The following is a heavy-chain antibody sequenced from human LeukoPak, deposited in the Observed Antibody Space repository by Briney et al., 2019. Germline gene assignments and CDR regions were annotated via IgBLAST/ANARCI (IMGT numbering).Heavy chain of an antibody. J-gene: IGHJ4*02. CDR2: INTDNGNT. Sequence: VASVKDSCKTSGYTFTNHPMHWVRQAPGQRLEWMGWINTDNGNTKYSQKFQGRVAITRDTSSSTAYMELNSLTSEDTALYYCAPLIGAYFDYWGQGTLVTVSS. D-gene: IGHD2/OR15-2a*01. CDR3: APLIGAYFDY. V-gene: IGHV1-3*04. CDR1: GYTFTNHP.